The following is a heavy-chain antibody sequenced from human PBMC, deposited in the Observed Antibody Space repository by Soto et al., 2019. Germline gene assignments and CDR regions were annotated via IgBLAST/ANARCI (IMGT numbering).Heavy chain of an antibody. J-gene: IGHJ4*02. D-gene: IGHD3-3*01. CDR1: GGSISSDY. V-gene: IGHV4-4*07. CDR2: FYGSGTT. Sequence: KASETLSLTCTVSGGSISSDYWSWIRQPPGKGLEWIGRFYGSGTTNYNPSLKRRVTMSVDTPKNHFTLKLSSVTAADTAMSYCARGGQDFWSGPFDYWGRGALVTVSS. CDR3: ARGGQDFWSGPFDY.